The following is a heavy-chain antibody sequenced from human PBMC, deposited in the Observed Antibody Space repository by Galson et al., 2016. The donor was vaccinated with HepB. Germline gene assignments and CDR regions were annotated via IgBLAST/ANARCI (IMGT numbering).Heavy chain of an antibody. D-gene: IGHD3-10*01. J-gene: IGHJ4*02. CDR3: AHGRGYFDY. V-gene: IGHV2-5*01. CDR2: IYWNDNK. Sequence: PALVKPTQTLTLTCTFSGFSLSTSGVGVGWIRQPPGKALEWLALIYWNDNKRYSPSLKSRLTITKDTSKNQVVLTMTNMDPVDTATYYCAHGRGYFDYWGQGTLSPSPQ. CDR1: GFSLSTSGVG.